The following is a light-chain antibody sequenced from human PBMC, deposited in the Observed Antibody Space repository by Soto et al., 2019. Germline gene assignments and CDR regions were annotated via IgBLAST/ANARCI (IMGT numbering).Light chain of an antibody. CDR2: GVS. J-gene: IGKJ5*01. CDR3: QQYNNWPRT. Sequence: EIVLTQSPATLSLSPWERATLSCRASQSVSSYLAWYQQKPGQAPRLLIYGVSTRDTGVPDRFSGSASGTEFTLTISSLQSEDFAVYYCQQYNNWPRTFGQGTRLEIK. CDR1: QSVSSY. V-gene: IGKV3-15*01.